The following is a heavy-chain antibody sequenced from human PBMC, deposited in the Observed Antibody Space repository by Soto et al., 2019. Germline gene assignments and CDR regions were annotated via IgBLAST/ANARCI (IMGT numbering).Heavy chain of an antibody. CDR1: GYTFTSYD. Sequence: ASVKVSCKASGYTFTSYDINWVRQATGQGLEWMGWMNPNSGNTGYAQKFQGRVTMTRNTSISTAYMELSSLRSEDTAVYYCARSITIFGVVIIYYFDYWGQGTLVTVSS. D-gene: IGHD3-3*01. CDR3: ARSITIFGVVIIYYFDY. J-gene: IGHJ4*02. V-gene: IGHV1-8*01. CDR2: MNPNSGNT.